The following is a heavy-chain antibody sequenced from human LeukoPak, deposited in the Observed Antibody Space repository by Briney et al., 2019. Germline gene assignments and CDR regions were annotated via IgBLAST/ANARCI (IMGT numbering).Heavy chain of an antibody. D-gene: IGHD2-2*01. V-gene: IGHV3-21*01. Sequence: GGSLRLSCAASGFSFSSYSMNWVRQAPGKGLEWVSSISSGSTYIYYADSVKGRFTISRDNAKNSLYLQVSTLRAEDTAVYYCAREISSSTSFDYWGQGTLVTVFS. CDR3: AREISSSTSFDY. CDR2: ISSGSTYI. CDR1: GFSFSSYS. J-gene: IGHJ4*02.